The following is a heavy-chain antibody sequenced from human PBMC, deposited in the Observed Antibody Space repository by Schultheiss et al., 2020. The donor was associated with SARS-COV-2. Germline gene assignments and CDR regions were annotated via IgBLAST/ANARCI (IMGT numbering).Heavy chain of an antibody. CDR2: IIPIFGTA. CDR3: ARGPTGPDLGKLFDL. Sequence: SVKVSCKASGGTFSSYAISWVRQAPGQGLEWMGGIIPIFGTANYAQKFQGRVTITADESTSTAYMELSSLRSEDTAVYYCARGPTGPDLGKLFDLWGRGTLVTVSS. CDR1: GGTFSSYA. V-gene: IGHV1-69*13. D-gene: IGHD1-14*01. J-gene: IGHJ2*01.